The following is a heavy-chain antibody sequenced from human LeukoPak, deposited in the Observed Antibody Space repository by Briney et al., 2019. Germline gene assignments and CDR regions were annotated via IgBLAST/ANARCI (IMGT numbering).Heavy chain of an antibody. V-gene: IGHV3-15*01. D-gene: IGHD5-12*01. CDR2: IKTKAEGGTT. Sequence: PGGSLRLSCAASGFTFTNAWMSWFRQAPGKGLEWVARIKTKAEGGTTDYDAPVKGRFTISRDDSENTLYLQMNSLKTDDTAVYYCTADASIKVAPFDYWGQGTLVTVSS. CDR1: GFTFTNAW. CDR3: TADASIKVAPFDY. J-gene: IGHJ4*02.